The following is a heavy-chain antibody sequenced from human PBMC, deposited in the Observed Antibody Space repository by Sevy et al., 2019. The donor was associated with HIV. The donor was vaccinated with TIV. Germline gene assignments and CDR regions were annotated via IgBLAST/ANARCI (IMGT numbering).Heavy chain of an antibody. D-gene: IGHD1-26*01. CDR2: IYYNGHI. CDR1: GGSITSLY. Sequence: LSLTCTVSGGSITSLYWNWIRQPPGKGLEWIANIYYNGHINYNPSLKTRVTLSLDTSKNQFSLRLSSVTAADTAMYYCAGENAWGRGYSWGQGTLVTVSS. CDR3: AGENAWGRGYS. V-gene: IGHV4-59*08. J-gene: IGHJ4*02.